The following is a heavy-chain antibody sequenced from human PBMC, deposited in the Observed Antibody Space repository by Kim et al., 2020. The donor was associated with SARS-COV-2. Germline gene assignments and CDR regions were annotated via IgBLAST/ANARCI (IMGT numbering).Heavy chain of an antibody. V-gene: IGHV4-59*08. Sequence: SETLSLTCTVSGGSISSYYWSWIRQPPGKGLEWIGYIYYSGSTNYNPSLKSRVTISVDTSKNQFSLKLSSVTAADTAVYYCARRSQYDYYYYGMDVWGQGTTVTVSS. J-gene: IGHJ6*02. CDR1: GGSISSYY. CDR3: ARRSQYDYYYYGMDV. CDR2: IYYSGST.